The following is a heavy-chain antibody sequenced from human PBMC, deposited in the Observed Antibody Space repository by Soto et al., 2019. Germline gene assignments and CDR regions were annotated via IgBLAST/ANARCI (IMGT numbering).Heavy chain of an antibody. CDR3: ARVFPGNNYYYYYMDV. CDR2: IYYSGST. J-gene: IGHJ6*03. V-gene: IGHV4-59*01. D-gene: IGHD1-26*01. Sequence: SETLSLTCTVSGGSISGYYWSWIRQPPRKGLEWIGYIYYSGSTNYNPSLKSRVTISVDTSKNQFSLKLSSVIAADTAVYYCARVFPGNNYYYYYMDVWGRGTTVTVSS. CDR1: GGSISGYY.